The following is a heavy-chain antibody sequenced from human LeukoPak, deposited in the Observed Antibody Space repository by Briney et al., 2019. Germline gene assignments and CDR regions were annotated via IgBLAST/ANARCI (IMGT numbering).Heavy chain of an antibody. D-gene: IGHD3-22*01. Sequence: SETLSLTCTVSGGSISSYYWSWIRQPPGKGLEWIGYIYYSGSTNYNPSLKSRVTISVDTSKNQFSLKLSSVTAADTAVYYCATFLPQHYYDSSGYFDYWGQGTLVTVSS. CDR1: GGSISSYY. J-gene: IGHJ4*02. V-gene: IGHV4-59*08. CDR3: ATFLPQHYYDSSGYFDY. CDR2: IYYSGST.